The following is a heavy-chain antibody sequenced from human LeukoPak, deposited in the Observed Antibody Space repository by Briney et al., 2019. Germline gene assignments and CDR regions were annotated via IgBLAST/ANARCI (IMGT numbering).Heavy chain of an antibody. CDR2: IYTSGST. J-gene: IGHJ1*01. Sequence: SETLSLTCTVSGGSISSYYWSWIRQPAGKGLEWIGRIYTSGSTNYNPSLKSRVTMSVDTSKNQFSLKLSSVTAADTAVYYCASSPPYSSDWYNLEYFQHWGQGTLVTVSS. CDR1: GGSISSYY. V-gene: IGHV4-4*07. D-gene: IGHD6-19*01. CDR3: ASSPPYSSDWYNLEYFQH.